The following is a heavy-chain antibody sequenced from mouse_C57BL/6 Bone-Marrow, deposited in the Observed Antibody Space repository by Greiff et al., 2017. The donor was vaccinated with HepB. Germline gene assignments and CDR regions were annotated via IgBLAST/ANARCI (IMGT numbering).Heavy chain of an antibody. V-gene: IGHV1-82*01. CDR3: AREGGYYSNHYFDY. CDR1: GYAFSSSW. Sequence: QVQLQQSGPELVKPGASVKISCKASGYAFSSSWMNWVKQRPGKGLEWIGRIYPGDGDTNYNGKFKGKATLTADKSSSTAYMQRSSLTSEDSAVYFCAREGGYYSNHYFDYWGQGTTLTVSS. D-gene: IGHD2-5*01. J-gene: IGHJ2*01. CDR2: IYPGDGDT.